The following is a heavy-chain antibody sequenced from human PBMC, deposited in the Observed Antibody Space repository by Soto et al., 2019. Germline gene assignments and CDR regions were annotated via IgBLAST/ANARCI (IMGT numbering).Heavy chain of an antibody. V-gene: IGHV3-30-3*01. J-gene: IGHJ4*02. CDR1: GFTFSSYA. CDR2: ISYDGSNK. D-gene: IGHD3-9*01. Sequence: QVQLVESGGGVVQPGRSLRLSCAASGFTFSSYAMHWVRQAPGKGLEWVAVISYDGSNKYYADFVKGRFTISTNNSRNTLYMQMTSLRAEDTTVYYYARCPYDILTGLISHYFAAWGQGILVTV. CDR3: ARCPYDILTGLISHYFAA.